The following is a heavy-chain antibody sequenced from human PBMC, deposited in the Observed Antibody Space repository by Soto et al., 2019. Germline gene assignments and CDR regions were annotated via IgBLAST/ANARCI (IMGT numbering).Heavy chain of an antibody. CDR1: GDSISSGNKY. CDR2: IFSSGTT. J-gene: IGHJ6*02. Sequence: PSETLSLTCTVSGDSISSGNKYWSWIRQPPGKGLEWIGYIFSSGTTYYNPSLKSRLTMSLDESQNQFSLKLNSLTDADTAVYFCARVPSPFDYYYAMDVWGQGTTVTVSS. CDR3: ARVPSPFDYYYAMDV. V-gene: IGHV4-30-4*01. D-gene: IGHD3-16*01.